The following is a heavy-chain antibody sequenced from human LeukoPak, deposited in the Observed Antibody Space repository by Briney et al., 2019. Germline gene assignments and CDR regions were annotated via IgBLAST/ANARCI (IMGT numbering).Heavy chain of an antibody. Sequence: SETLSLSCSVSGGSISSYYWSWIRQPAGKGLEWVGRIYSSGTITYNPSLQSRVTMSVDTSKNEFSLKMSSVTAADTAVYYRTRDSGTTGEVKFDPWGQGTLVAVSS. J-gene: IGHJ5*02. CDR2: IYSSGTI. CDR3: TRDSGTTGEVKFDP. D-gene: IGHD3-10*01. CDR1: GGSISSYY. V-gene: IGHV4-4*07.